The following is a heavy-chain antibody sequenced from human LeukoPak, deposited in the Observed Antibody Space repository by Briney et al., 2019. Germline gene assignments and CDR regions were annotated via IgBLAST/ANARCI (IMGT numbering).Heavy chain of an antibody. V-gene: IGHV3-7*01. D-gene: IGHD3-22*01. J-gene: IGHJ4*02. CDR1: GFTFSSHW. Sequence: GGSLRLSCAASGFTFSSHWMNWVRQAPGKGLEWVASIKQDGREKYYVDSVKGRFTISRDNAKNSLYLQMNSLRAEDTAVYYCARGIVQPGYWGQGTLVTVSS. CDR3: ARGIVQPGY. CDR2: IKQDGREK.